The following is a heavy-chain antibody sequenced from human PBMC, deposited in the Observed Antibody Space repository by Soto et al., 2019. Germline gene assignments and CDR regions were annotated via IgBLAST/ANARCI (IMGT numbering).Heavy chain of an antibody. J-gene: IGHJ5*02. D-gene: IGHD4-17*01. V-gene: IGHV1-69*02. CDR3: ARFVGGGDYVPGAAWFDP. CDR1: GGTFSSYT. CDR2: IIPILGIA. Sequence: QVQPVQSGAEVKKPGSSVKVSCKASGGTFSSYTISWVRQAPGQGLEWMGRIIPILGIANYAQKFQGRVTITADKSTSTAYMELSSLRSEDTAVYYCARFVGGGDYVPGAAWFDPWGQGTLVTVSS.